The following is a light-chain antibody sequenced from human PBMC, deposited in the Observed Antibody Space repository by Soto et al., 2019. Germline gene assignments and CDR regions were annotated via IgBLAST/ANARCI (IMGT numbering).Light chain of an antibody. CDR1: SGYSNYK. Sequence: QLVLTQPPSASASLGASVTLTCTLSSGYSNYKVDWYQQRPGKGPRFVMRVGTGGIVGSKGDGIPDRFSVLGSGLNRYLTIKNIQEEDESDYHCGADHGSGSNFGGRVFGGGTQLTVL. J-gene: IGLJ2*01. CDR3: GADHGSGSNFGGRV. CDR2: VGTGGIVG. V-gene: IGLV9-49*01.